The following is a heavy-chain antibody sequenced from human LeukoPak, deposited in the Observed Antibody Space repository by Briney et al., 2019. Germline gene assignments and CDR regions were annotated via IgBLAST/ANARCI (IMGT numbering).Heavy chain of an antibody. J-gene: IGHJ3*02. V-gene: IGHV3-13*01. CDR3: ARAGVLDAFDI. D-gene: IGHD3-10*01. CDR1: GFTFSSYD. CDR2: IGTAGDT. Sequence: GGSLRLSCAASGFTFSSYDMHWVRQATGKGLEWVSAIGTAGDTYYPGSVKGRFTISRENAKNSLYLQMNSLRAGDTAVYYCARAGVLDAFDIWGQGTMVTVSS.